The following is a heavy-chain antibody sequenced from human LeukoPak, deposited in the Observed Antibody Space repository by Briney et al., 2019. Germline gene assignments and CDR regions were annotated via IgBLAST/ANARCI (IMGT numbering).Heavy chain of an antibody. V-gene: IGHV3-30-3*01. CDR2: ISYDGSNK. J-gene: IGHJ3*02. D-gene: IGHD3-22*01. Sequence: PGGSLRLSCAASGFTFSSYAKHWVRQAPGKGLEWVAVISYDGSNKYYADSVKGRFTISRDNSKNTLYLQMNSLRAEDTAVYYCARDRITMIVAPDAFDIWGQGTMVTVSS. CDR1: GFTFSSYA. CDR3: ARDRITMIVAPDAFDI.